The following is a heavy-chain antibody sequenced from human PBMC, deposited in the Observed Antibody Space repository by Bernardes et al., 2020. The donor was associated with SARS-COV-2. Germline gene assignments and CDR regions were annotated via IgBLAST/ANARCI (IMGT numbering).Heavy chain of an antibody. D-gene: IGHD2-2*01. Sequence: SLRLSCAASGFTFSSYAMSWVRQAPGKGLEWVSAISGSGGSTYYADSVKGRFTISRDNSKNTLYLQMNSLRAEDTAVYYCAKARAGYQLLPIDYWGQGTLVTVSS. J-gene: IGHJ4*02. V-gene: IGHV3-23*01. CDR2: ISGSGGST. CDR1: GFTFSSYA. CDR3: AKARAGYQLLPIDY.